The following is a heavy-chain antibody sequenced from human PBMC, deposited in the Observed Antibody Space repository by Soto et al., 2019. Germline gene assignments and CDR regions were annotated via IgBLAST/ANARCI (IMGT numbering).Heavy chain of an antibody. CDR2: IYNSGST. J-gene: IGHJ5*02. D-gene: IGHD2-21*01. Sequence: SETLSLTCTVSGGSISSYYWTWIRQPPGKGLEWIGFIYNSGSTHYNPSLRSRVTISVDTSKNQFSLKLSSVTAADTAVYYCVRVGHINWFDPWGQGTLVTVSS. CDR3: VRVGHINWFDP. CDR1: GGSISSYY. V-gene: IGHV4-59*08.